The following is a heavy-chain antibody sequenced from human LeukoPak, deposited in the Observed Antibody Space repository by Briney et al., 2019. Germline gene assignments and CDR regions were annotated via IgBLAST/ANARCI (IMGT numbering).Heavy chain of an antibody. CDR3: ASGSRADTAMDYFDY. J-gene: IGHJ4*02. V-gene: IGHV3-23*01. CDR2: ISGSGGST. D-gene: IGHD5-18*01. Sequence: PGGSLRLSCAASGFTFSSYAMSWVRQAPGKGLEWVSAISGSGGSTYYADSVKGRFTISRDNSKNTLYLQMNSLRAEDTAVYYCASGSRADTAMDYFDYWGQGTLVTVSS. CDR1: GFTFSSYA.